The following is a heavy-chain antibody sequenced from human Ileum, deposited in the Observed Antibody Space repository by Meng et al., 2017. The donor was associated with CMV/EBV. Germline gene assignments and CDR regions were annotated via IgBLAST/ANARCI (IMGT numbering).Heavy chain of an antibody. J-gene: IGHJ6*02. CDR3: AGDLGNWNDVTQDYYFGMDV. D-gene: IGHD1-20*01. CDR2: ISGSGSTI. Sequence: GESLKISCAASGFTFSYYKMNWGRQAPGKGPEWVSSISGSGSTIYYADSVKGRFTISRDNARNSLFLQMTSLRAEDTAVYYCAGDLGNWNDVTQDYYFGMDVLGRGTTVTVSS. V-gene: IGHV3-48*03. CDR1: GFTFSYYK.